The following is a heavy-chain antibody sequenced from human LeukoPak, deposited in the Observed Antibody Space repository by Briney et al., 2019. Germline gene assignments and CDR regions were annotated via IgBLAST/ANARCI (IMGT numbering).Heavy chain of an antibody. CDR3: AKAGSAWSYFDY. CDR2: LSPSGDRT. D-gene: IGHD6-19*01. J-gene: IGHJ4*02. Sequence: GGSLRLSCAAPGFTFSSYPMSWVRQAPGMGLEWVSALSPSGDRTYYGDSVKGRFTISRDNSKNTLYLQMNSLRAEDTAVYYCAKAGSAWSYFDYWGQGTLVTVSS. CDR1: GFTFSSYP. V-gene: IGHV3-23*01.